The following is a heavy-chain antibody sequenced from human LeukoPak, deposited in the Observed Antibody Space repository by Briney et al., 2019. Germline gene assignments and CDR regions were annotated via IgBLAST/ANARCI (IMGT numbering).Heavy chain of an antibody. D-gene: IGHD4-17*01. Sequence: GGSLRLSCAASGFTFSNAWMSWVRQAPGKGLEWVGRIKSKTDGGTTDYAAPVKGRFTISRDDSKNTLYLRMNSLKTEDTAVYYCTTSDGDYVGFDYWGQGTLVTVSS. J-gene: IGHJ4*02. CDR3: TTSDGDYVGFDY. CDR2: IKSKTDGGTT. V-gene: IGHV3-15*01. CDR1: GFTFSNAW.